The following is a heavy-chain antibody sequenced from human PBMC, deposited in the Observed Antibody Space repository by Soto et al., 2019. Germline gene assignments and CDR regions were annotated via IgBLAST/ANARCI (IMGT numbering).Heavy chain of an antibody. CDR1: GFTFSSYE. CDR2: ISSSGGTI. D-gene: IGHD6-19*01. V-gene: IGHV3-48*03. Sequence: PGGSLSLSCAASGFTFSSYEMNWVRQAPGKGLEWVSYISSSGGTIHNADSVKGRFTISRDNSKNTLSLEMSSLRVEDTAVYFCARDTYSSGWYDSWGQGTLVTVSS. J-gene: IGHJ5*01. CDR3: ARDTYSSGWYDS.